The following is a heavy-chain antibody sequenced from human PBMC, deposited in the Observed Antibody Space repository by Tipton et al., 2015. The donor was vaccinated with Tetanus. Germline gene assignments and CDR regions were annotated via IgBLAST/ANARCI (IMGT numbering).Heavy chain of an antibody. V-gene: IGHV4-34*01. D-gene: IGHD3-22*01. CDR3: ARINYYDSSGSLDY. CDR1: GGSFSGYY. Sequence: TLSLTCAVYGGSFSGYYWSWIRQPPGKGLEWIGEINHSGSTNYNPSLKSRVTISVDTSKNQFSLKLSSVTAADTAVYYCARINYYDSSGSLDYWGQGTLVTVSS. J-gene: IGHJ4*02. CDR2: INHSGST.